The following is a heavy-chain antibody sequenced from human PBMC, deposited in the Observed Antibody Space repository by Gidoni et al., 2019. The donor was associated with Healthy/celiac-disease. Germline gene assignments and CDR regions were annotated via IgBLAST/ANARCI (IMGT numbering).Heavy chain of an antibody. J-gene: IGHJ4*02. Sequence: EVQLVASGGGVVKPGGSLSVSCAGSGFTVSSNYISRVRHAPGKGLEWVSVTYSCGSTYYADSVQGRFTISRDNSKNTLYLQMNSLRADDTAVYYCAREVSYGDYSSLDYWGQGTLVTVSS. D-gene: IGHD4-17*01. CDR1: GFTVSSNY. CDR3: AREVSYGDYSSLDY. CDR2: TYSCGST. V-gene: IGHV3-66*01.